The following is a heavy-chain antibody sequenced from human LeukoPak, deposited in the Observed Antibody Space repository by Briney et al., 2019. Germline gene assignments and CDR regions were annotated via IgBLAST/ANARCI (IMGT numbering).Heavy chain of an antibody. CDR1: GFTFSSYS. CDR3: AELGITMIGGV. CDR2: ISSSGHPP. V-gene: IGHV3-48*04. J-gene: IGHJ6*04. Sequence: GGSLRLSCAASGFTFSSYSMSWVRQAPGKGLEWISYISSSGHPPNYADAVKGRFTISRDNAKNSLYLQMNSLRAEDTAVYYCAELGITMIGGVWGKGTTVTISS. D-gene: IGHD3-10*02.